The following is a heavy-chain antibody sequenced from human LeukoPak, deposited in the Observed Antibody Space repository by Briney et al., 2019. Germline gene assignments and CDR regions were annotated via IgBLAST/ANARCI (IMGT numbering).Heavy chain of an antibody. CDR1: GYTLTSYG. Sequence: ASVKVSCKASGYTLTSYGISWVRQAPGQGLEWMGWISAYNGNTNYAQKLQGRVTMTTDTSTSTAYMELRSLRSDDTAVYYCARDGIPYSILTGYNFDYWGQGTLVTVSS. V-gene: IGHV1-18*01. CDR2: ISAYNGNT. J-gene: IGHJ4*02. CDR3: ARDGIPYSILTGYNFDY. D-gene: IGHD3-9*01.